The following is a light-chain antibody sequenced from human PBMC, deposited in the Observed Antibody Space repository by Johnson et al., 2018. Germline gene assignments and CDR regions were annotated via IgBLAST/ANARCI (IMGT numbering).Light chain of an antibody. J-gene: IGLJ1*01. CDR2: ENN. Sequence: QSVLTQPPSVSAAPGQKVTISCSGSSSNIGNNYVSWYQHLPGTAPKLLIYENNKRPSGIPDRFSGSKSGTSATLGITGLQTGDEADYYCGTWDSSLSAGNVSGTGTKVTVL. V-gene: IGLV1-51*02. CDR1: SSNIGNNY. CDR3: GTWDSSLSAGNV.